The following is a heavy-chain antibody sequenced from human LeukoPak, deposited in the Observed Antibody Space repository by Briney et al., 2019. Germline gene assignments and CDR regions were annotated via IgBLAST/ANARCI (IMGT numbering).Heavy chain of an antibody. CDR2: ISSSSSYI. D-gene: IGHD2-2*01. CDR3: ARDGHHQDIVVVPAAIGVGMDV. V-gene: IGHV3-21*01. J-gene: IGHJ6*02. Sequence: PGGSLRLSCAAPGFTFSSYSMNWVRQAPGKGLEWVSSISSSSSYIYYADSVKGRFTISRDNAKNSLYLQMNSLRAEDTAVYYCARDGHHQDIVVVPAAIGVGMDVWGQGTTVTVSS. CDR1: GFTFSSYS.